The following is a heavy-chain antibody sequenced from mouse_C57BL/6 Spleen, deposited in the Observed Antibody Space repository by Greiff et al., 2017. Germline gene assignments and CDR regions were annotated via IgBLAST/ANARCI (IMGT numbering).Heavy chain of an antibody. Sequence: EVQLVESGGGLVQPKGSLKLSCAASGFSFNTYAMNWVRQAPGKGLEWVARIRSKSNNYATYYADSVKDRFTISRDDSESMLYLQMNNLKTEDTAMYYCVRQGYGYDYDGWFAYWGQGTLVTVSA. CDR3: VRQGYGYDYDGWFAY. D-gene: IGHD2-4*01. CDR2: IRSKSNNYAT. V-gene: IGHV10-1*01. J-gene: IGHJ3*01. CDR1: GFSFNTYA.